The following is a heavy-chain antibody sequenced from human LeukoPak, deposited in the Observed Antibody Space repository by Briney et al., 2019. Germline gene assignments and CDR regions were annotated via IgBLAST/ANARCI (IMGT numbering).Heavy chain of an antibody. CDR1: GYTFTSYG. Sequence: ASVKVSCKASGYTFTSYGISWVRQAPGQGLEWMGWISAYNGNTNYAQKLQGRVTMTTDTSTSTAYMELGSLRSDDTAVYYCARDGGVLRYFDWLLPFDYWGQGTLVTVSS. V-gene: IGHV1-18*04. D-gene: IGHD3-9*01. CDR2: ISAYNGNT. J-gene: IGHJ4*02. CDR3: ARDGGVLRYFDWLLPFDY.